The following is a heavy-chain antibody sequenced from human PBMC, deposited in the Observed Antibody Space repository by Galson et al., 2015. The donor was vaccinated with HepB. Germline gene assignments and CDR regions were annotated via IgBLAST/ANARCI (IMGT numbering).Heavy chain of an antibody. CDR1: GFTFSSYW. CDR2: ISWNSGSI. V-gene: IGHV3-9*01. Sequence: SLRLSCAASGFTFSSYWMSWVRQAPGKGLKWVSGISWNSGSIGYADSVKGRFTISRDNAKNSLYLQMNSLRAEDTALYYCAKEGGDYDILTGSIGLWGQGTLVTVSS. J-gene: IGHJ4*02. CDR3: AKEGGDYDILTGSIGL. D-gene: IGHD3-9*01.